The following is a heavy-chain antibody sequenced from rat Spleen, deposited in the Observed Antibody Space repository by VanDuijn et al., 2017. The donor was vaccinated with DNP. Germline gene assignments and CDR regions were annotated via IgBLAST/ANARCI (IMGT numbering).Heavy chain of an antibody. D-gene: IGHD1-12*02. CDR3: ARSDYSDGSYYFGYFDY. V-gene: IGHV2-6*01. CDR2: MSDGGNT. Sequence: QVQLKESGPGLVQPSQTLSLTCTVSGFSLTSYSVAWIRQPPGKGLEWVAAMSDGGNTYYNSVLKSRLRISRDTSKSQVVLNMNSLQTEDTAMYFCARSDYSDGSYYFGYFDYWGHGVMVTVSS. CDR1: GFSLTSYS. J-gene: IGHJ2*01.